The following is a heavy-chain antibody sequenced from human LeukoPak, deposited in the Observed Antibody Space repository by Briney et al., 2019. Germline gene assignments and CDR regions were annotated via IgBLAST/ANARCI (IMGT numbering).Heavy chain of an antibody. CDR3: ARDRGFWSGYLDY. CDR1: GGTFSSYA. V-gene: IGHV1-69*05. D-gene: IGHD3-3*01. CDR2: ITPIFGTA. J-gene: IGHJ4*02. Sequence: GASVKVSCKASGGTFSSYAISWVRQAPGQGLEWMGGITPIFGTANYAQKFQGRVTITTDESTSTAYMELSRLRSADTAVYYGARDRGFWSGYLDYWGQGTLVTVSS.